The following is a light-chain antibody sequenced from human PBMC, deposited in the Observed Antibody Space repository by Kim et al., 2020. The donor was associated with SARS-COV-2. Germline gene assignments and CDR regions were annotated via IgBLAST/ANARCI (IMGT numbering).Light chain of an antibody. CDR2: DAS. CDR1: QSVSSY. V-gene: IGKV3-11*01. CDR3: QQRSNWPPLT. Sequence: PGERATLSCRASQSVSSYLAWYQQNPGQAPRLLIYDASNRATGIPARFSGSGSGTDFTLTISSLEPEDFAVYYCQQRSNWPPLTFGQGTRLEIK. J-gene: IGKJ5*01.